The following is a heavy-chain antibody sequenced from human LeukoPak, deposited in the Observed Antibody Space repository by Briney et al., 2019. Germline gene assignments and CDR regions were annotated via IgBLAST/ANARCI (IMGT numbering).Heavy chain of an antibody. Sequence: SETLSLTCTVSGGSISSDYWSWIRPPPGKGLEWIGYIYDSGSTKYNPSLNSRVTISVDTSKNQFSLKLSSVTAADTAVYYCARVWARTMVRGVINGMDVWGQGTTVTVSS. CDR3: ARVWARTMVRGVINGMDV. CDR2: IYDSGST. J-gene: IGHJ6*02. V-gene: IGHV4-59*01. D-gene: IGHD3-10*01. CDR1: GGSISSDY.